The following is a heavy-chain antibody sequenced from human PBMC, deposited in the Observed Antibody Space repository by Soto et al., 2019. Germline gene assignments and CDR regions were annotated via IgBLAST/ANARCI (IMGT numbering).Heavy chain of an antibody. CDR3: VRDVAAYYFDH. V-gene: IGHV3-30-3*01. D-gene: IGHD6-19*01. J-gene: IGHJ4*02. CDR2: ISNDGNTA. CDR1: GFTFTSYA. Sequence: QVQLVQSGGGVVQPGRSLRLSCAASGFTFTSYAFHWVRQAPGKGLEWVAVISNDGNTAHYADSVKGRFTFSRDNSRNTLFLQMSTLRLEDTAVYYCVRDVAAYYFDHWGQGALVTVSP.